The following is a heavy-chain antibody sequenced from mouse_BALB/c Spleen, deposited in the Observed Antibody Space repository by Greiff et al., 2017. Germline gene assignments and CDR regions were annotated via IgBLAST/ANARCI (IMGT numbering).Heavy chain of an antibody. CDR3: ARCVYWYFDV. CDR2: INPSTGYT. J-gene: IGHJ1*01. V-gene: IGHV1-7*01. Sequence: VQLQQSGAELAKPGASAKMSCKASGYTFTSYWMHWVKQRPGQGLEWIGYINPSTGYTEYNQKFKDKATLTADKSSSTAYMQLSSLTSEDSAVYYCARCVYWYFDVWGAGTTVTVSS. CDR1: GYTFTSYW.